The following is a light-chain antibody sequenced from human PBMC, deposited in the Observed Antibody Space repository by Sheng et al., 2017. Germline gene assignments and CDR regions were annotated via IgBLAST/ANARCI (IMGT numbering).Light chain of an antibody. Sequence: SYELTQPPSVSVSPGQTARITCSGDLLPKKYVYWYQQKSGQAPVLVMYEDDRRPSGVPARFSGSSSGTTATLTIAGAQVDDEADYYCFSTDIGGKFGGGTKLSV. CDR1: LLPKKY. CDR3: FSTDIGGK. CDR2: EDD. J-gene: IGLJ2*01. V-gene: IGLV3-10*01.